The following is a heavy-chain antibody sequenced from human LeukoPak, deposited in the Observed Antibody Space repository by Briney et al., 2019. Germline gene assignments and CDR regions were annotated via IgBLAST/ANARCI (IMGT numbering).Heavy chain of an antibody. CDR1: RFTFSSYW. V-gene: IGHV3-7*01. CDR3: AREIVGATPFFDY. Sequence: GGSLRLSCAASRFTFSSYWMSWVRQAPGKGLEWVANIKQDGSEKYYVDSVKGRFTISRDNAKNSLYLQMNSLRAEDTAVYYCAREIVGATPFFDYWGQGTLVTVSS. J-gene: IGHJ4*02. CDR2: IKQDGSEK. D-gene: IGHD1-26*01.